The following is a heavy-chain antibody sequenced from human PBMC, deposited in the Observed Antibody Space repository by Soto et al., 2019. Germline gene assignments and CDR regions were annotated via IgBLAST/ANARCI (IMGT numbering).Heavy chain of an antibody. Sequence: GGSLRLSCAASGFTFSGYWMSWVRQAPGKGLEWVANIKQDGSEKYYVDSVKGRFTISRDNAKNSLYLQMNSLRAEDTAVYYCAREGQYRSPPFDPWGQGTLVTVYS. D-gene: IGHD6-6*01. CDR3: AREGQYRSPPFDP. V-gene: IGHV3-7*01. CDR2: IKQDGSEK. CDR1: GFTFSGYW. J-gene: IGHJ5*02.